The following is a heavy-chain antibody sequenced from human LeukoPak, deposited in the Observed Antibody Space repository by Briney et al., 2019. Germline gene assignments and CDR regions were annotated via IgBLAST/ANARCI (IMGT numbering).Heavy chain of an antibody. Sequence: SETLSLTCTVSGGSISSYYWGWIRQPAGKELEWVGRIYISGSTNYNPSLKSRVTISVETSKNQFSLKLSSVTAADTAIYYCARDAYYYGSGSYPLDYWGQGTLVTVSS. CDR3: ARDAYYYGSGSYPLDY. CDR1: GGSISSYY. D-gene: IGHD3-10*01. J-gene: IGHJ4*02. V-gene: IGHV4-4*07. CDR2: IYISGST.